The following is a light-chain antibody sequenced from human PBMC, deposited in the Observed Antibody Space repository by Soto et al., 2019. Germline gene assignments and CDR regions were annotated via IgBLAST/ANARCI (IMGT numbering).Light chain of an antibody. V-gene: IGKV1-6*01. Sequence: AIQMTQSPSSLSASVGDRVTITCRASQGIGNDLGWYQEKPGKAPNLLIYAASNLQSGVPSRFSGSGSGRDFTLTISSLQPEDFATYYCLQDYNYPWTFGQGTKVEIK. CDR1: QGIGND. CDR2: AAS. CDR3: LQDYNYPWT. J-gene: IGKJ1*01.